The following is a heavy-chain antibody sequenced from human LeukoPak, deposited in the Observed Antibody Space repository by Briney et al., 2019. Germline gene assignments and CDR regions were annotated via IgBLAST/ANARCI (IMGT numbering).Heavy chain of an antibody. Sequence: SETLSLTCSVSGGSVSRDTYYWSWIRQPPGKRLEWIGIIYYSGTAYYNPSLKGRVTMFVDTSEHQFSLKLTSVTATDTAVYYCARFQDNGDYFDHWGQGSLVTVSS. CDR2: IYYSGTA. CDR3: ARFQDNGDYFDH. V-gene: IGHV4-39*01. CDR1: GGSVSRDTYY. D-gene: IGHD4-17*01. J-gene: IGHJ4*02.